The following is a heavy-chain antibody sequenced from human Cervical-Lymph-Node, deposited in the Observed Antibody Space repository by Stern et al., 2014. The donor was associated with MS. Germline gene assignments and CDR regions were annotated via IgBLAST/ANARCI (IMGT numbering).Heavy chain of an antibody. D-gene: IGHD4-17*01. V-gene: IGHV3-9*01. J-gene: IGHJ4*02. CDR1: GFTFNDYA. Sequence: VQSGRSLRLSCVASGFTFNDYAMHWVRQVPGKGLEWVSGIRWNSDSIGYADSVRGRFTISRDNAKNSLYLQMNSLRTEDTAFYYCTKDIGVTTASLGYWGQGTLVTVSS. CDR3: TKDIGVTTASLGY. CDR2: IRWNSDSI.